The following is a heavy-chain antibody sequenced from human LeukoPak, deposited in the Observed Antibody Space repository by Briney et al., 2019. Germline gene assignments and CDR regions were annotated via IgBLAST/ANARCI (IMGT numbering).Heavy chain of an antibody. Sequence: PSETLSLTCAVYGGSFSGYYWSWIRQPPGKGLEWIGEINHSGSTNYNPSLKSRVTISVDTSKNQFSLKLSSVTAADTAVYYCARGLKDYGSGTESFLIDIWGQGTMVTVSS. J-gene: IGHJ3*02. CDR1: GGSFSGYY. D-gene: IGHD3-10*01. CDR2: INHSGST. V-gene: IGHV4-34*01. CDR3: ARGLKDYGSGTESFLIDI.